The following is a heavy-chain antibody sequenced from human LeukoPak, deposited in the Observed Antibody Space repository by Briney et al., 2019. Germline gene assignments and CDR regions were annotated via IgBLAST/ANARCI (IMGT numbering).Heavy chain of an antibody. CDR3: ARDPGDYGDYLLDY. V-gene: IGHV1-69*13. CDR1: GGPFSSYA. D-gene: IGHD4-17*01. J-gene: IGHJ4*02. CDR2: IIPIFGTA. Sequence: SVKVSCKASGGPFSSYAISWVRQAPGQGLEWMGGIIPIFGTANYAQKFQGRVTITADESTSTAYMELSSLRSEDTAVYYCARDPGDYGDYLLDYWGQGTLVTVSS.